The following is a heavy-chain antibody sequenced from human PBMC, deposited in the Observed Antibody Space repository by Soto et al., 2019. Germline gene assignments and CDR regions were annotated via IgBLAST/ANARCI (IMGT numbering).Heavy chain of an antibody. Sequence: ASVKVSCKASGYTFTSYDINWVRQATGQGLEWMGWMNPNSGNTGYAQKFQGRVTMTRNTSISTAYMELSSLRSEDTAVYYCARLLLSQWLVFDYWGQRTLVTVSS. D-gene: IGHD6-19*01. CDR2: MNPNSGNT. CDR1: GYTFTSYD. J-gene: IGHJ4*02. V-gene: IGHV1-8*01. CDR3: ARLLLSQWLVFDY.